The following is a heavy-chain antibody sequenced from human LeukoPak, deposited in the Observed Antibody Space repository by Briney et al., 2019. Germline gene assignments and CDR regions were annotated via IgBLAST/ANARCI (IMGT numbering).Heavy chain of an antibody. CDR3: ARRYYDNSPGYYNDYFDY. J-gene: IGHJ4*02. Sequence: GESLKISCKASGYRFTSYWIGWVRQMPGKALEWVGIIYPSDSDARYSPSFQGQVTISADKSINTAYLQWSSLKASDTAMYYCARRYYDNSPGYYNDYFDYWGQGTLVTVSS. V-gene: IGHV5-51*01. CDR1: GYRFTSYW. D-gene: IGHD3-9*01. CDR2: IYPSDSDA.